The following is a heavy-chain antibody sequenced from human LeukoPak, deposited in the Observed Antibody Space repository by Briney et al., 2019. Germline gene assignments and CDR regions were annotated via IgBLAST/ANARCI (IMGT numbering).Heavy chain of an antibody. D-gene: IGHD6-13*01. Sequence: PGGSLRLSCVASGFTFYDYAMHWVRPAQGKGLEWVSHISGDGGSTYYADSVKGRFTISRDNSKNSLYLQMNSLRAEDTALYFCAKDGSSSSPFDYWGQGTLVTVSS. CDR3: AKDGSSSSPFDY. V-gene: IGHV3-43*02. CDR2: ISGDGGST. CDR1: GFTFYDYA. J-gene: IGHJ4*02.